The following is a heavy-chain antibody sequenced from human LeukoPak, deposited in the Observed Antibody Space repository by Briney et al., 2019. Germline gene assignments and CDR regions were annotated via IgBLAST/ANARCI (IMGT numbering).Heavy chain of an antibody. D-gene: IGHD6-13*01. Sequence: TGGSLRLSCAASGFTFSSYWMSWVRRAPGKGLEGVANMKYDGSEKYYVDSVKGRFTISRDNAKNSLYLQMNSLRAEDTAVYYCARDIEAAGLFLDYWGQGTLVTVSS. V-gene: IGHV3-7*01. CDR3: ARDIEAAGLFLDY. J-gene: IGHJ4*02. CDR1: GFTFSSYW. CDR2: MKYDGSEK.